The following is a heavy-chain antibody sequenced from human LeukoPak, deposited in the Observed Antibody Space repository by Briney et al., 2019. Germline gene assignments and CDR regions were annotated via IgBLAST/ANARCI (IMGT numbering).Heavy chain of an antibody. D-gene: IGHD3-3*01. V-gene: IGHV3-7*01. J-gene: IGHJ3*02. Sequence: GCLRLSCAVSVFASSSYWISWVRHAPGKGLEWVANIKQDGSEKYYVDSVKGRFTISRDNAKNSLYLQMNSLRAEDTAVYYCARDLKLRFLEWLPSRYAFDIWGQGTMVPVSS. CDR3: ARDLKLRFLEWLPSRYAFDI. CDR1: VFASSSYW. CDR2: IKQDGSEK.